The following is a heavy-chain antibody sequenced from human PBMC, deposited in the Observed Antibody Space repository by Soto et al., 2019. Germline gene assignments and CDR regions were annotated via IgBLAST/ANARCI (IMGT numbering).Heavy chain of an antibody. J-gene: IGHJ6*02. Sequence: QVQLVQSGAEVKKPGSSVKVSCKASGGTFSSYAISWVRQAPGQGLEWMGGIIPIFGTANYAQKFQGRVTXXAXEXKSTAYMELSSLRSEDTAVYYCARDRHVDGYYGMDVWGQGTTVTVSS. CDR3: ARDRHVDGYYGMDV. V-gene: IGHV1-69*12. CDR1: GGTFSSYA. D-gene: IGHD5-12*01. CDR2: IIPIFGTA.